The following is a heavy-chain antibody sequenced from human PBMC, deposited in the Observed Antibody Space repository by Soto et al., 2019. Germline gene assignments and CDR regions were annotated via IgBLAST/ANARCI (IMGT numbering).Heavy chain of an antibody. CDR3: ARPISIAAAGTLGY. V-gene: IGHV3-7*01. D-gene: IGHD6-13*01. CDR1: GFTFSSYW. J-gene: IGHJ4*02. CDR2: IKQDGCEK. Sequence: EVQLVESGGGLVQPGGSLRLSCAASGFTFSSYWMSWVRQAPGKGLEWVANIKQDGCEKYYVDSVKGRFTISRDNAKNSLYLQTNSLRAEDTAVYYCARPISIAAAGTLGYWGQGTLVTVSS.